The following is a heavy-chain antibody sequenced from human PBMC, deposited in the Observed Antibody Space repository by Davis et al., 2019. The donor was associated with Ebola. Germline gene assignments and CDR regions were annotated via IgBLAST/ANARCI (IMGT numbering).Heavy chain of an antibody. Sequence: PGGSLRLSCAASGFTFSSYGMHWVRQAPGKGLEWVAVIWYDGSNKYYADSVKGRFTISRDNSKNTLYLQMNSLRAEDTAVYYCARGAGRSSGYYEGGWGQGTLVTVSS. CDR3: ARGAGRSSGYYEGG. D-gene: IGHD3-22*01. CDR2: IWYDGSNK. J-gene: IGHJ4*02. CDR1: GFTFSSYG. V-gene: IGHV3-33*01.